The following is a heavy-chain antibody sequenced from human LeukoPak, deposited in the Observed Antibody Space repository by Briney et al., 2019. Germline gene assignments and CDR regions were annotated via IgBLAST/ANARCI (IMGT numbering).Heavy chain of an antibody. CDR1: GYTFTGYY. V-gene: IGHV1-2*02. J-gene: IGHJ4*02. CDR2: MNPKSGGT. Sequence: GAAVKVSCKASGYTFTGYYVHWVRQAPVQGLEWMGWMNPKSGGTNYAQKFEARVTMNRDTSISTAYMELSRLRFDDTAVYYCARSPDILTGEKFDYWGQGTLVTVSS. CDR3: ARSPDILTGEKFDY. D-gene: IGHD3-9*01.